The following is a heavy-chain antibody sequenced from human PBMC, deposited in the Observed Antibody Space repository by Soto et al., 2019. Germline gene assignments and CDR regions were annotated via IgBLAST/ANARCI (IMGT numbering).Heavy chain of an antibody. CDR1: GFTFSSYA. Sequence: PGGSLRLSCAASGFTFSSYAMSWVRQAPWKGLEWVSGISGSGGSTYYADSVKGRFTISRDNLKNTLYLQMNSLRAEDTAVYYCAKSIFMAHSDYWAQGTLVTASS. D-gene: IGHD3-9*01. CDR3: AKSIFMAHSDY. J-gene: IGHJ4*02. CDR2: ISGSGGST. V-gene: IGHV3-23*01.